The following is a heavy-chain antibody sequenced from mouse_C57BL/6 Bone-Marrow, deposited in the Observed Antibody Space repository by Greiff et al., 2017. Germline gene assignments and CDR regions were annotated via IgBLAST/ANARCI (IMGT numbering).Heavy chain of an antibody. CDR1: GFNIKDDY. CDR2: IDPEIGDT. CDR3: SSFDGNYFDF. Sequence: VQLQQSGAELVRPGASVKLSCTASGFNIKDDYIHWVKQRPEQGLEWIGWIDPEIGDTEYASKFQGKATITSDTASNTAYLQLSSLTSKDKAVDYCSSFDGNYFDFWGQGTPLTVAS. V-gene: IGHV14-4*01. J-gene: IGHJ2*01. D-gene: IGHD2-3*01.